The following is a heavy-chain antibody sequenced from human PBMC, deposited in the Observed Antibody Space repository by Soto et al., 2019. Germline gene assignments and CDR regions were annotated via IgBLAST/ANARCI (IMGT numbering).Heavy chain of an antibody. J-gene: IGHJ6*02. CDR2: ISSNGVSM. CDR1: GFTFSDYY. Sequence: GSLRLSCVASGFTFSDYYMTWIRQAPGKGLEWVSYISSNGVSMCYGDSVKGRFTISRDDAENSLHLQMNSLRAEDTAVYYCARLASLGHPYYFGMDVWGQGTTVTVSS. CDR3: ARLASLGHPYYFGMDV. V-gene: IGHV3-11*01.